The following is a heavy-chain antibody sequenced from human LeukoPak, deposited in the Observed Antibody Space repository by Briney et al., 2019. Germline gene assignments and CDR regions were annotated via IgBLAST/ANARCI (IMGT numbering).Heavy chain of an antibody. CDR1: GYTFTSYG. J-gene: IGHJ4*02. CDR2: ISAYNGNT. CDR3: ARVHAVRYNWNPDLSDY. V-gene: IGHV1-18*01. D-gene: IGHD1-1*01. Sequence: ASVKVSCKASGYTFTSYGISWVRQAPGQGLEWMGWISAYNGNTNYAQKLQGRVTMTTDTSTSTAYMELRSLRSDDTAVYYCARVHAVRYNWNPDLSDYWGQGTLVTVSS.